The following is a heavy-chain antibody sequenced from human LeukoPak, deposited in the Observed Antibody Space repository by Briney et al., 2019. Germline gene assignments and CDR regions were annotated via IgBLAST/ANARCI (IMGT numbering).Heavy chain of an antibody. Sequence: PGGSPRLSCVTSGFNFSDSRMTWVRQAPGKGLQWVANVNRDGTEKRFLDSVEGRFTISRDNAKKSLYLQMSSLRPQDTAVYFCVRGDWYFESWGQGTLVTVSS. V-gene: IGHV3-7*04. D-gene: IGHD2-21*01. CDR2: VNRDGTEK. CDR1: GFNFSDSR. CDR3: VRGDWYFES. J-gene: IGHJ4*02.